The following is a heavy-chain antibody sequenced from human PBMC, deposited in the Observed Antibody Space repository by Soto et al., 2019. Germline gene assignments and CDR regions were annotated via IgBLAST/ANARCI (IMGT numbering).Heavy chain of an antibody. CDR1: GGSFSGYY. CDR2: INHSGST. J-gene: IGHJ4*02. V-gene: IGHV4-34*01. CDR3: ARDHRLERLGY. D-gene: IGHD1-1*01. Sequence: PSETLSLTCAVYGGSFSGYYWSWIRQPPGKGLEWIGEINHSGSTNYNPSLKSRVTISVDTSKNQFSLKLSSVTAADTAVYYCARDHRLERLGYWGQGTLVTVSS.